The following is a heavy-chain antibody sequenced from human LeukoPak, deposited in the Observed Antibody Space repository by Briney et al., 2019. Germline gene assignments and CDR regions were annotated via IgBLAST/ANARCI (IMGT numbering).Heavy chain of an antibody. D-gene: IGHD6-13*01. V-gene: IGHV4-61*09. CDR3: ARDPLRGYSSSWYFDY. J-gene: IGHJ4*02. CDR1: GGSISSGSYY. CDR2: IYTSGST. Sequence: PSQTLSLTCTVSGGSISSGSYYWSWIRQPAGKGLEWIGHIYTSGSTNYNPSLKSRVTISVDTSKNQFSLKLSSVTAADTAVYYCARDPLRGYSSSWYFDYWGQGTLVTVSS.